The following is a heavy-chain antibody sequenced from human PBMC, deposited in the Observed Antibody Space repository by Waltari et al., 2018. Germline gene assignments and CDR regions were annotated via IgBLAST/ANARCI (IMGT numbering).Heavy chain of an antibody. CDR3: ARGAYDGSGYYYVFDY. Sequence: EVQLVETGGGLIQPGGSLRLSCAASGFTVSSNYMSWVRQAPGKGLEWVSVIYSGGSTYYADSVKGRFTISRDNSENTLYLQMNSLRAEDTAVYYCARGAYDGSGYYYVFDYWGQGTLVTVSS. CDR1: GFTVSSNY. CDR2: IYSGGST. D-gene: IGHD3-22*01. J-gene: IGHJ4*02. V-gene: IGHV3-53*02.